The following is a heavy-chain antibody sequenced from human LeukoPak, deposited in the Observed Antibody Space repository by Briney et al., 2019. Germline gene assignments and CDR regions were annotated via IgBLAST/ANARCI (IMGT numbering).Heavy chain of an antibody. V-gene: IGHV3-21*01. CDR2: ISSSSSYI. Sequence: GGSLRLSCAASGFTFSSYSMNWVRQAPGKGLEWVSSISSSSSYIYYADSVMGRFTISRDNAKNSLYLQMNSLRAEDTAVYYCANGYSYGTAFDYWGQGTLVTVSS. CDR3: ANGYSYGTAFDY. D-gene: IGHD5-18*01. J-gene: IGHJ4*02. CDR1: GFTFSSYS.